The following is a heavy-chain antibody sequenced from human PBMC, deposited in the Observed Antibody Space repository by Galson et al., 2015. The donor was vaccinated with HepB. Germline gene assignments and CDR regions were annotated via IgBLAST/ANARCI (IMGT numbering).Heavy chain of an antibody. CDR2: ISSSSSYI. Sequence: SLRLSCAASGFTFSSYSMNWVRQAPGKGLEWVSSISSSSSYIYYADSVKGRFTISRDNAKNSLYLQMNSLRAEDTAVYYCARDYIVATIRGMDVWGQGTTVTVSS. V-gene: IGHV3-21*01. D-gene: IGHD5-12*01. J-gene: IGHJ6*02. CDR3: ARDYIVATIRGMDV. CDR1: GFTFSSYS.